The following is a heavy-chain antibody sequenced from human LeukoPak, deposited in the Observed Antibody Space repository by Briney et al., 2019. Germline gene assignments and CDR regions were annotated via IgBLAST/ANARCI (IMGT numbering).Heavy chain of an antibody. CDR1: GFTFSSYA. CDR2: ISGSGGGT. J-gene: IGHJ6*02. Sequence: PGGSLRLSCAASGFTFSSYAVSWVRQAPGKGLEWVSAISGSGGGTYYADSVKGRFTISRDNSKNTLYLQMDSLRAEDTAVYYCAKDLDGSGYYYYYYGMDVWGRGTTVTVSS. V-gene: IGHV3-23*01. CDR3: AKDLDGSGYYYYYYGMDV. D-gene: IGHD3-22*01.